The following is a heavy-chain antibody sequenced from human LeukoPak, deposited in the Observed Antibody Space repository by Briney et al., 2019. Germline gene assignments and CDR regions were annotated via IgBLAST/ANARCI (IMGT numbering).Heavy chain of an antibody. CDR1: GGSISSGGYS. V-gene: IGHV4-30-2*01. D-gene: IGHD2-2*01. J-gene: IGHJ4*02. Sequence: KTSETLSLTCAVSGGSISSGGYSWSWIRQPPGKGLEWIGEINHSGSTNYNPSLKSRVTISVDTSTNQFSLKLSSVTAADTAVYYCARGREASSVVPAVLDYWGQGTLVTVSS. CDR2: INHSGST. CDR3: ARGREASSVVPAVLDY.